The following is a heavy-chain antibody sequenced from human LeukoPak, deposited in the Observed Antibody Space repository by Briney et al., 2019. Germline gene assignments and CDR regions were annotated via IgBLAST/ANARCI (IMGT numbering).Heavy chain of an antibody. Sequence: KPSETLSLTCTVSGGSISSSSYYWGWIRQPPGKGLEWIGSIYYSGSTYYNPSLKSRVTISVDTSKNQFSLKLSSVTAADTAVYYCARGRDYYDSSGYLAWGQGTLVTVSS. CDR3: ARGRDYYDSSGYLA. CDR1: GGSISSSSYY. D-gene: IGHD3-22*01. CDR2: IYYSGST. J-gene: IGHJ4*02. V-gene: IGHV4-39*07.